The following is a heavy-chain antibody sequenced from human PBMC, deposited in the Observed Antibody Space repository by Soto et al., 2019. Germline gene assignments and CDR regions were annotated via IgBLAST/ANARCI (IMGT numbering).Heavy chain of an antibody. CDR3: VKNYNGDY. CDR1: GFTFRNYA. J-gene: IGHJ4*03. Sequence: PGGSLRLSCAASGFTFRNYAMTWVRQAPGKGLEWVSLLTSDGSAYYADSVKGRFLISRDNSKNTLYLQMNSLRAEDTAIYYCVKNYNGDYWGQGTTVTVSS. CDR2: LTSDGSA. V-gene: IGHV3-23*01. D-gene: IGHD1-7*01.